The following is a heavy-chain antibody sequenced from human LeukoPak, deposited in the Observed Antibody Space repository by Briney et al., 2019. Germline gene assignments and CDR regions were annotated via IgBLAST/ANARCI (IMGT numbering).Heavy chain of an antibody. D-gene: IGHD3-10*01. J-gene: IGHJ4*02. V-gene: IGHV1-2*06. Sequence: GASVKVSCKASGYTFTGYYMHWVRQAPGQGLEWIGRINPNSGGTNYAQKFQGRVTMTRDTSISTAYMELSRLRSDDTAVYYCARDPRITMVRGVIRSPYWGQGTLVTVSS. CDR1: GYTFTGYY. CDR3: ARDPRITMVRGVIRSPY. CDR2: INPNSGGT.